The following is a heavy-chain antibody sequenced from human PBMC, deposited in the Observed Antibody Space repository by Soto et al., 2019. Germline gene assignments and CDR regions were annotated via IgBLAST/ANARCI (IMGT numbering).Heavy chain of an antibody. CDR3: ARVGGRQQLVLAHRGTDWFDP. Sequence: SETLSLTCAVYGGSFSGYYWSWIRQPPGKGLEWIGEINHSGSTNYNPSLKSRVTISVDTSKNQFSLKLSSVTAADTAVYYCARVGGRQQLVLAHRGTDWFDPWGQGTLVTAS. CDR1: GGSFSGYY. D-gene: IGHD6-13*01. J-gene: IGHJ5*02. V-gene: IGHV4-34*01. CDR2: INHSGST.